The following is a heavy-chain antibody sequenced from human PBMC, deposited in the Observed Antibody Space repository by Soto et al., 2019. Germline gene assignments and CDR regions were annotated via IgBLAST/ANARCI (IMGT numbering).Heavy chain of an antibody. D-gene: IGHD2-8*01. CDR2: ISSSSSYI. V-gene: IGHV3-21*01. Sequence: GGSLRLSCAASGFTFSSYSMNWVRQAPGKGLEWVSSISSSSSYIYYADSVKGRFTISRDNAKNSLYLQMNSLRAEDTAVYYCARDRRVLYFDYWGQGTLVTVSS. CDR3: ARDRRVLYFDY. J-gene: IGHJ4*02. CDR1: GFTFSSYS.